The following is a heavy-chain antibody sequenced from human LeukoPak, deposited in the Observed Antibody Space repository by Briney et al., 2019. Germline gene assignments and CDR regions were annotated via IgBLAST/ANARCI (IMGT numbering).Heavy chain of an antibody. D-gene: IGHD6-6*01. CDR2: ISSDSSYI. Sequence: GGSLRLSCAASGFTFSSYAMSWVRQAPGKGLEWVSSISSDSSYIYYADAEHGRFTVSRDNAKYSLYLQMNSLRAEDTAVYYCAKDRIEYSSFGYYFDYWGQGTLVTVSS. J-gene: IGHJ4*02. V-gene: IGHV3-21*01. CDR1: GFTFSSYA. CDR3: AKDRIEYSSFGYYFDY.